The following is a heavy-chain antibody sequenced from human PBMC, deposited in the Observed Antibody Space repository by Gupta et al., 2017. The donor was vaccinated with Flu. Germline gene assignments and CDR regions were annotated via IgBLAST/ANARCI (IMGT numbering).Heavy chain of an antibody. CDR1: GYTFTSYD. CDR2: MNPNSGNT. J-gene: IGHJ6*02. CDR3: ARRRGFGGSPLYGMDV. D-gene: IGHD2-15*01. V-gene: IGHV1-8*01. Sequence: QVQLVQSGAEVKKPGASVKVSCKASGYTFTSYDINWLRQATGQGLEWMGWMNPNSGNTGYAQKFQGRVTMTRNTSISTAYMELSSLRSEDTAVYYCARRRGFGGSPLYGMDVWGQGTTVTVSS.